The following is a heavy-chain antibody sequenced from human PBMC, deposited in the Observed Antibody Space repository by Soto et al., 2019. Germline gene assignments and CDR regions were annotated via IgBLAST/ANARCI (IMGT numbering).Heavy chain of an antibody. CDR3: TRSIITTAGTDAFDL. V-gene: IGHV1-46*03. Sequence: QVQLVQSGAEVKKPGASVRVSCKASGYTFTSYYMHWVRQAPGQGPEWMGMINPSSGGTDYAQKFKGRVTMTRDTSTTTVYMELRSLRSEDTAVYYCTRSIITTAGTDAFDLWGQGTLVTVSS. CDR2: INPSSGGT. D-gene: IGHD6-13*01. CDR1: GYTFTSYY. J-gene: IGHJ3*01.